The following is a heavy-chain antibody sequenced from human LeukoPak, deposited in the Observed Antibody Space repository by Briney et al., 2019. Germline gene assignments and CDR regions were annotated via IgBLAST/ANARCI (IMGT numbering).Heavy chain of an antibody. Sequence: PGGSLRLSCAASGFTFNSYTMNWVRQAAGKGLEWVSSISSSSGYIYYADSVKGRFTISRDNTKNSLYLQMNSLRVEDTAVYYCARSAIHYGTDVWGQGTTVTVSS. CDR2: ISSSSGYI. D-gene: IGHD2-2*01. CDR3: ARSAIHYGTDV. CDR1: GFTFNSYT. V-gene: IGHV3-21*01. J-gene: IGHJ6*02.